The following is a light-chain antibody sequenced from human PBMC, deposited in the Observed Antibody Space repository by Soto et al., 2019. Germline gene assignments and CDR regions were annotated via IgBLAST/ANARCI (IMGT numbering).Light chain of an antibody. V-gene: IGKV1-39*01. CDR3: QQSYRTPPFT. CDR2: AAS. CDR1: QSISSY. J-gene: IGKJ3*01. Sequence: DIQMTQSPSSLSASLGDRVTITCRASQSISSYLNWYQQKPGKAPKLLIYAASSLQSGVPSRFSGSGSGTDFTLTISSLQPEDFATYYCQQSYRTPPFTFGPGTKVDIK.